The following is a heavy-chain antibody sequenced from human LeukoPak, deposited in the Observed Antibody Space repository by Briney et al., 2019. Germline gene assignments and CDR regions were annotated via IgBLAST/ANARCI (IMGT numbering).Heavy chain of an antibody. Sequence: SETLSLTCTVSGGSISSYYWSWIRQPAGKGLEWIGRIYTTGSTNYNPSLKSRVTISLDTSKNQFSLNLISVTAADTAVYYCARVAGSVAAFVGGQGTMVTVSS. J-gene: IGHJ3*01. CDR1: GGSISSYY. CDR2: IYTTGST. CDR3: ARVAGSVAAFV. D-gene: IGHD6-19*01. V-gene: IGHV4-4*07.